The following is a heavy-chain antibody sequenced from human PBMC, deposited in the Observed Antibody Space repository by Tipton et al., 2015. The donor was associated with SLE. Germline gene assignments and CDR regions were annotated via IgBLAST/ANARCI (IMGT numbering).Heavy chain of an antibody. D-gene: IGHD6-13*01. Sequence: SLRLSCAASGFTFNNYAMTWVRQAPGKGLEWVSSISSSSSYIYYADSVKGRFTISRDNAKNSLYLQMNSLRAEDTAVYYCARGGYSSSWYVYWGQGTLVTVSS. J-gene: IGHJ4*02. CDR1: GFTFNNYA. CDR3: ARGGYSSSWYVY. V-gene: IGHV3-21*03. CDR2: ISSSSSYI.